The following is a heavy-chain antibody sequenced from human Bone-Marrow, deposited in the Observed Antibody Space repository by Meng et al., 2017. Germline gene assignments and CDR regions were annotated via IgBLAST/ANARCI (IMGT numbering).Heavy chain of an antibody. CDR2: ISGSGGST. CDR1: GFTFSSYA. CDR3: ARGPKIGFGELLQRGGMDV. Sequence: GGSLRLSCAASGFTFSSYAMSWVRQAPGKGLEWVSAISGSGGSTYYADSVKGRFTISRDNSKNTLYLQMNSLRAEDTAVYYCARGPKIGFGELLQRGGMDVWGQGTTVTVSS. D-gene: IGHD3-10*01. J-gene: IGHJ6*02. V-gene: IGHV3-23*01.